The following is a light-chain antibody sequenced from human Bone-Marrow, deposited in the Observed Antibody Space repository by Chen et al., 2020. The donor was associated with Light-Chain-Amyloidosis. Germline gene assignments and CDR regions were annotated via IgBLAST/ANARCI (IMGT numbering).Light chain of an antibody. J-gene: IGLJ2*01. V-gene: IGLV3-21*02. CDR1: NIGSRH. Sequence: YVVTQPSSVSVAPGQTATITCTGDNIGSRHVHWYRRFPGQAPALVVYDAADRPSGIPDRCSGSNSGNTATRAIRGVEAGDEAEYYCQLWDTSTGMVFGGGTKVTVL. CDR3: QLWDTSTGMV. CDR2: DAA.